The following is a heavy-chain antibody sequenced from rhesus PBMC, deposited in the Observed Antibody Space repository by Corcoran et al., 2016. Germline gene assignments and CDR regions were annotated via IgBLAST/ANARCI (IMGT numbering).Heavy chain of an antibody. D-gene: IGHD3-16*01. Sequence: QVQLQESGPGLVKPSETLSLTCAVSGYSTSSGYGWSWIRQPPGKGLEWVGYIGGSSGSTNYNPSLKSRVTISKDTSKNQFSLKLSSVTAADTAVYYCARDGGFYSGSYYRHWYFDLWGPGTPITISS. CDR3: ARDGGFYSGSYYRHWYFDL. CDR1: GYSTSSGYG. CDR2: IGGSSGST. J-gene: IGHJ2*01. V-gene: IGHV4-127*01.